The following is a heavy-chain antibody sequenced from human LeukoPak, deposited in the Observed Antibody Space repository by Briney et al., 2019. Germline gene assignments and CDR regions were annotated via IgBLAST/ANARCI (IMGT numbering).Heavy chain of an antibody. Sequence: PSETLSLTCTVSYGSISGYYWSWFRQPPGKGLEWIGYVHYSGITIYNPSLKSRVTISVDTSKNQFSLKLSSVTAADTAVYYCARVHYNWNYYYYYYMDVWGKGTTVTVSS. CDR3: ARVHYNWNYYYYYYMDV. CDR1: YGSISGYY. D-gene: IGHD1-20*01. CDR2: VHYSGIT. V-gene: IGHV4-59*01. J-gene: IGHJ6*03.